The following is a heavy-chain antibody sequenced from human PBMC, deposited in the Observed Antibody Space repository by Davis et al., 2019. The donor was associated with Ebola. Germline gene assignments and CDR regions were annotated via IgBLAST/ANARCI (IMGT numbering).Heavy chain of an antibody. J-gene: IGHJ4*02. D-gene: IGHD4-23*01. CDR1: GYTFTSYY. CDR2: INPSGGST. CDR3: ARVARWTGFDN. Sequence: AASVKVSCTASGYTFTSYYMHWVRQAPGQGLEWMGIINPSGGSTSYAQKFQGRVTMTRDTSTSTVYMELSSLRSEDTAVYYCARVARWTGFDNWGQGTLVTVSS. V-gene: IGHV1-46*01.